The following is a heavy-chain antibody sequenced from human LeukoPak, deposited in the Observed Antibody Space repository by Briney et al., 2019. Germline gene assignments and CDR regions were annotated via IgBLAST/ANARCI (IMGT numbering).Heavy chain of an antibody. Sequence: ASVKVSCKASGYIFTRYGISWVRQAPGQGLEWMAWISTYDGDTNYAQKLQGRVTMTTDRSTSTAYMELRSLRSDDTAVYYCARDSLVVRGPNYFDPWGQGTLVTVSS. CDR2: ISTYDGDT. V-gene: IGHV1-18*01. CDR1: GYIFTRYG. D-gene: IGHD3-10*01. J-gene: IGHJ5*02. CDR3: ARDSLVVRGPNYFDP.